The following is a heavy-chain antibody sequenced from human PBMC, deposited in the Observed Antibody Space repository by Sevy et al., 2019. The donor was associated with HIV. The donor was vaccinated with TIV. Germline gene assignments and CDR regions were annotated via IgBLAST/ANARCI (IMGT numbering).Heavy chain of an antibody. D-gene: IGHD3-22*01. Sequence: ASVKVSCRVSGYTLTEFAMHWVRQAPGKGLEWMGTCDPEDDETMYAQKFQGRVTLTEDTSTDTANMELSSLRSEDTDVYYCATTKDYYERSAYPVDYWGQGTLVTVSS. CDR2: CDPEDDET. J-gene: IGHJ4*02. CDR3: ATTKDYYERSAYPVDY. CDR1: GYTLTEFA. V-gene: IGHV1-24*01.